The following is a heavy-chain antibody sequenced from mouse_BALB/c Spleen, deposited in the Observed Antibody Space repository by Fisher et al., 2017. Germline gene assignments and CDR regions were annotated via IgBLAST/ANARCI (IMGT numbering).Heavy chain of an antibody. V-gene: IGHV1-39*01. D-gene: IGHD1-1*02. CDR3: ARGSYGYYAMDY. Sequence: HKFKGKATLTVDKSSSTAYMQLNSLTSEDSAVYYCARGSYGYYAMDYWGQGTSVTVSS. J-gene: IGHJ4*01.